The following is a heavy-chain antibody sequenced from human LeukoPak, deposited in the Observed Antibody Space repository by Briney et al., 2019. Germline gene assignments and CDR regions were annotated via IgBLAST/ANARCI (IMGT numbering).Heavy chain of an antibody. CDR1: GFTVSSNY. J-gene: IGHJ4*02. CDR3: ATNRYNWNYAGLFDY. Sequence: PGGSLRLSCAASGFTVSSNYMSWVRQAPGKGLEWVSVIYSGGSTYYADSVKGRFTISRDNSKNTLYLQMNSLRAEDTAVYYCATNRYNWNYAGLFDYWGQGTLVTVSS. CDR2: IYSGGST. V-gene: IGHV3-66*01. D-gene: IGHD1-7*01.